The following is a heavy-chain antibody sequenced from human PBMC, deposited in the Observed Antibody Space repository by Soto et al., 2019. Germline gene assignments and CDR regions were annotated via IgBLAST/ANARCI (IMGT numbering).Heavy chain of an antibody. D-gene: IGHD3-9*01. Sequence: ASAKVSCKASRYTFTSHPMHLVRHSPGHRLEWMGWINAGNGNTKYSQKFQGRVTITRDTSASTAYMELSSLRSEDTAVYYCARDAVYDILTGYHDAFDIWGQGTMVTVSS. J-gene: IGHJ3*02. V-gene: IGHV1-3*01. CDR1: RYTFTSHP. CDR2: INAGNGNT. CDR3: ARDAVYDILTGYHDAFDI.